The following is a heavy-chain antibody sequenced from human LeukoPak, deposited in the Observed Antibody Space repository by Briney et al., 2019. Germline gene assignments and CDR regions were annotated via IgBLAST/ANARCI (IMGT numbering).Heavy chain of an antibody. CDR3: AKGHTYGMI. J-gene: IGHJ4*02. CDR1: GFIFSDFY. D-gene: IGHD5-18*01. CDR2: ISMNGSTM. V-gene: IGHV3-11*01. Sequence: PGGSLRLSCAASGFIFSDFYMTWMRQTPGKGPEWISYISMNGSTMSQADSVKGRFTISRDNAKDSLYLQMNSLGAEDTAVYYCAKGHTYGMIWGQGTLVTVSS.